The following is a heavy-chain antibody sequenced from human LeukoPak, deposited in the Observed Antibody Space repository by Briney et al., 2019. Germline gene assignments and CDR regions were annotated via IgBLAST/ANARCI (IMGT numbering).Heavy chain of an antibody. CDR1: GGTFSSYA. CDR2: IIPIFGTA. V-gene: IGHV1-69*05. D-gene: IGHD6-6*01. J-gene: IGHJ4*02. CDR3: ARTSKGIAARADY. Sequence: ASVKVSCKASGGTFSSYAISWVRQAPGQGLEWMGRIIPIFGTANYAQKFQGRVTITTDESTSTAYMELSSLRSEDTAVYYCARTSKGIAARADYWGQGTLVTVSS.